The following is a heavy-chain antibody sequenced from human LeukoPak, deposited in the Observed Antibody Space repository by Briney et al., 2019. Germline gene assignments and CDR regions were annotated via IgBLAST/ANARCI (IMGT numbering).Heavy chain of an antibody. CDR2: IYHSGST. CDR3: ARGPTVAYFDY. J-gene: IGHJ4*02. CDR1: GYSISSGYY. Sequence: PSETLSLTCTVSGYSISSGYYWGWIRQPPGKGLEWIGSIYHSGSTYYNPSLKSRVTISVDTSKNQFSLKLSSVTAADTAVYYCARGPTVAYFDYWGQGTLVTVSS. V-gene: IGHV4-38-2*02. D-gene: IGHD4-23*01.